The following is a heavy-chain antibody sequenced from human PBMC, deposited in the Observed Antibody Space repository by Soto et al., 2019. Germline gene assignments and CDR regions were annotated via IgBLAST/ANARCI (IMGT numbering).Heavy chain of an antibody. J-gene: IGHJ4*02. CDR2: VYYSGIT. CDR1: GGSINTDRYY. V-gene: IGHV4-39*01. CDR3: AKHKRGSPINFGY. Sequence: HLQLQESGPGLVKPSETLSLTCTVSGGSINTDRYYWGWVRQSPGKGLEWLGSVYYSGITYYNPSLKSRVTISGDTSKNQCSLQLNSVTATDTAVYYCAKHKRGSPINFGYLGQGILVTVSS.